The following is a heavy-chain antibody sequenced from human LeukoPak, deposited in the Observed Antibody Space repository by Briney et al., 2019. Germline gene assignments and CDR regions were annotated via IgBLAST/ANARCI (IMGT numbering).Heavy chain of an antibody. Sequence: ASVKVSCKVSGYTLTELSMHWVRQAPGKGLEWMGGFDPEDGETIYAQKFQGRVTMTEDTSTDTAYMELSSLRSEGTAVYYCATAAGTGVFFDPWGQGTLVTVSS. CDR2: FDPEDGET. J-gene: IGHJ5*02. CDR1: GYTLTELS. CDR3: ATAAGTGVFFDP. V-gene: IGHV1-24*01. D-gene: IGHD6-13*01.